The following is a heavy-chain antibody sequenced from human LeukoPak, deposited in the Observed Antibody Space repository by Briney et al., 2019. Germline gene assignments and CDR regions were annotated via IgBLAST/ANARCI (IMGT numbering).Heavy chain of an antibody. D-gene: IGHD6-13*01. CDR3: ARMAHSSSWDY. CDR1: GYTFTSYY. Sequence: ASVKVSCKTSGYTFTSYYMHWVRQAPGQGIEWMGTINPSGGSRTYAQKFQGRVTMTRDTSTSTVHMELSRLRSDDTAVYYCARMAHSSSWDYWGQGTLVTVSS. J-gene: IGHJ4*02. V-gene: IGHV1-46*01. CDR2: INPSGGSR.